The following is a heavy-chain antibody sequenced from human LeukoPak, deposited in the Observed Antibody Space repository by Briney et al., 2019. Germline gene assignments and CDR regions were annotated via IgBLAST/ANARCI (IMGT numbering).Heavy chain of an antibody. D-gene: IGHD2-8*01. Sequence: ASVKVSCKASGYTFTASYMQWARQAPGQGLEWMGRINPSNGDTEYEQKFQGRATMTRDTSISTVYMELSRLTSDDTAVYYCARSWCGMDVWGQGTTVTVSS. V-gene: IGHV1-2*06. CDR2: INPSNGDT. CDR3: ARSWCGMDV. CDR1: GYTFTASY. J-gene: IGHJ6*02.